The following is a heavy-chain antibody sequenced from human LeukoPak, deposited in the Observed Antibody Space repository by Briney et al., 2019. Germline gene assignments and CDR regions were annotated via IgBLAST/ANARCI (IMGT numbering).Heavy chain of an antibody. J-gene: IGHJ4*02. D-gene: IGHD3-22*01. CDR3: ARDLTRSSGYLKY. CDR1: GYTFSGYY. V-gene: IGHV1-69*05. CDR2: IIPIFGRA. Sequence: SVKVSCKASGYTFSGYYMHWVRQAPGQGLEWMGLIIPIFGRANYAQKLPGRVTITTDESTSTAYMELSSLRSEDTAVYYCARDLTRSSGYLKYWGQGTLVSVSS.